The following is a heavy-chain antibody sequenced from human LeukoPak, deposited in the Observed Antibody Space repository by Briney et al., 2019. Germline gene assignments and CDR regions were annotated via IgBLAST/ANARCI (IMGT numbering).Heavy chain of an antibody. J-gene: IGHJ4*02. D-gene: IGHD3-3*01. V-gene: IGHV1-8*03. CDR2: MNPNSGNT. Sequence: GASVKVSCKASGYTFTSYDISWVRQAPGQGLEWMGWMNPNSGNTGYAQKFQGRVTITGNTSISTAYMELSSLRSEDTAVYYCATHYDFWSGYGYWGQGTLVTVSS. CDR3: ATHYDFWSGYGY. CDR1: GYTFTSYD.